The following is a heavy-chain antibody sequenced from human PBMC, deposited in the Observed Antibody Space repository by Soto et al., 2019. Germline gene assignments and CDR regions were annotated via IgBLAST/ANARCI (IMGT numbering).Heavy chain of an antibody. CDR2: ISAYNGNT. CDR1: GYTFTSYG. J-gene: IGHJ6*02. V-gene: IGHV1-18*01. D-gene: IGHD1-7*01. CDR3: ARVKTGTNYYYYGMDV. Sequence: GASVKVSCKASGYTFTSYGISWVRQAPGQGLEWMGWISAYNGNTNYAQKLQGRVTMTTDTSTSTAYMELRSLRSDDTAVYYCARVKTGTNYYYYGMDVWGQGTTVTVSS.